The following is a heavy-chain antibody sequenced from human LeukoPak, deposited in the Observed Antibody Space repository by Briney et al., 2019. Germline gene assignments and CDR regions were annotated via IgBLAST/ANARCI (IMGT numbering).Heavy chain of an antibody. V-gene: IGHV3-7*01. CDR2: IKQDGSEK. J-gene: IGHJ4*02. CDR1: GFSFSDYW. D-gene: IGHD3-22*01. CDR3: ARDNVYDTSVDY. Sequence: GGSLRLSCAASGFSFSDYWMSWVRQAPGKGLEWVANIKQDGSEKYYVDSVKGRFTISRDNAKNSLFLQMNSLRAEDTAVYYCARDNVYDTSVDYWGQGSLVTVSS.